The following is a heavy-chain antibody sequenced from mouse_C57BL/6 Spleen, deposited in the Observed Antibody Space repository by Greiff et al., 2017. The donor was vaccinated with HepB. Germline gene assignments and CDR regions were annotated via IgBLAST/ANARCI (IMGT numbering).Heavy chain of an antibody. J-gene: IGHJ4*01. Sequence: VQLQQSGAELAKPGASVKLSCKASGYTFTSYWMHWVNQRPGQGLEWIGYINPSSGYTKYNQKFKDKDTLTADKSSSTAYMQLSSLTYEDSAVYYCARSMVYDYESYAMDYWGQGTSVTVSS. V-gene: IGHV1-7*01. D-gene: IGHD2-4*01. CDR1: GYTFTSYW. CDR3: ARSMVYDYESYAMDY. CDR2: INPSSGYT.